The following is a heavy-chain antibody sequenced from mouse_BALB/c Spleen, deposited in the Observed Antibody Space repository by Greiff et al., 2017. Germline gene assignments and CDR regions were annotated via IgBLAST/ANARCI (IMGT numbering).Heavy chain of an antibody. CDR3: ARDGDMRFFDY. J-gene: IGHJ2*01. V-gene: IGHV5-9-4*01. CDR2: ISSGGSYT. Sequence: EVHLVESGGGLVKPGGSLKLSCAASGFTFSSYAMSWVRQSPEKRLEWVAEISSGGSYTYYPDTVTGRFTISRDNAKNPLYLEMSSLRSEDTAMYYCARDGDMRFFDYWGQGTTLTVSS. CDR1: GFTFSSYA. D-gene: IGHD6-5*01.